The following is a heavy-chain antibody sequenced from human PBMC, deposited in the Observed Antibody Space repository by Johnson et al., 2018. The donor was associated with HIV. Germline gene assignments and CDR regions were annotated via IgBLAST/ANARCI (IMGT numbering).Heavy chain of an antibody. D-gene: IGHD3-10*01. CDR1: GFTFNDYG. CDR2: INSDGRST. CDR3: ARDRDYGSGAFDV. V-gene: IGHV3-20*04. J-gene: IGHJ3*01. Sequence: VQLVESGGGVVRPGGSLRLSCAASGFTFNDYGMSWVRQAPGKGLVWVSRINSDGRSTSYADPVKGRFTISSDNSKNTLSLQMNSLRAEDTAVYYCARDRDYGSGAFDVWGPGTMVTVSS.